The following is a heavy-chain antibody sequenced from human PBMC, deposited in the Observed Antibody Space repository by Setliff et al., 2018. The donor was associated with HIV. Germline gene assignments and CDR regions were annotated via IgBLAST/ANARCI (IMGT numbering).Heavy chain of an antibody. CDR3: AKPLTQWGVSPYHYAFGV. D-gene: IGHD1-26*01. CDR2: ISSSSSYI. J-gene: IGHJ6*02. V-gene: IGHV3-21*04. CDR1: GFTFSTYR. Sequence: GGSLRLSCAASGFTFSTYRMNWVRQAPGKGLEWVSSISSSSSYIYYADSLKGRFTISRDNSKNTLYLQMNSLRVEDTAIYYCAKPLTQWGVSPYHYAFGVWGQGTTVTVSS.